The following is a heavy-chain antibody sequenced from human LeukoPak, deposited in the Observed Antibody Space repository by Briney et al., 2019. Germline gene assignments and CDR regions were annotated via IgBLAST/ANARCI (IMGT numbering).Heavy chain of an antibody. V-gene: IGHV4-38-2*02. J-gene: IGHJ4*02. CDR1: GYSISSGYY. D-gene: IGHD3-10*01. CDR3: ARVDVVGLNY. Sequence: SETLSLTCIVSGYSISSGYYWGWIRQPPGKGLEWIGSVYHTGSTSYNPSLKSRVTISVDTSENQFSLKLTSVTAADTAVYYCARVDVVGLNYWGRGTLVTVSS. CDR2: VYHTGST.